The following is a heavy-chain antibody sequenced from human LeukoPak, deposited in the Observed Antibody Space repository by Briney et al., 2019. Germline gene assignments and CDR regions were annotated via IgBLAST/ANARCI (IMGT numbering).Heavy chain of an antibody. J-gene: IGHJ6*02. CDR1: GFTFSRSS. CDR3: ARERLDYADWSRFYYYGMDV. V-gene: IGHV3-21*01. CDR2: MSSSGTYI. Sequence: PGGSLRLSCAASGFTFSRSSMNWVRQTPGKGLEWVSSMSSSGTYIYYADSVKGRFTISRNNAKTSLSLQMNSLRAEDTGVYYCARERLDYADWSRFYYYGMDVWGQGTTVTVTS. D-gene: IGHD4-17*01.